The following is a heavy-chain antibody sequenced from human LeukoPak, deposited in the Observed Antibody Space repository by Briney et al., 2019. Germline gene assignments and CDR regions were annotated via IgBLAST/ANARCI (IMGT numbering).Heavy chain of an antibody. D-gene: IGHD6-13*01. V-gene: IGHV3-48*04. CDR1: GFTFSSYS. Sequence: GGSLRLSCAASGFTFSSYSMNWVRQAPGKGLEWVSYISSSSSTIYYADSVKGRFTNSRDNAKNSLYLQMNSLRAEDTAVYYCARDPTLSSSYPDYWGQGTLVTVSS. CDR3: ARDPTLSSSYPDY. CDR2: ISSSSSTI. J-gene: IGHJ4*02.